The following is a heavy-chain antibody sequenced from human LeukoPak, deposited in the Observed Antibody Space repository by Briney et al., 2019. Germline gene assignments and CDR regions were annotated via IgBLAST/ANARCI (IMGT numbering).Heavy chain of an antibody. CDR2: IYYSGST. CDR1: GGSISSSSYY. V-gene: IGHV4-39*01. Sequence: MTSETLSLTCTVSGGSISSSSYYWGWIRQPPGKGLEWIGSIYYSGSTYYNPSLKSRVTISVDTSKNQFSLKLSSVTAADTAVYYCARQGYGDYGSWFDPWGQGTLVTVSS. D-gene: IGHD4-17*01. CDR3: ARQGYGDYGSWFDP. J-gene: IGHJ5*02.